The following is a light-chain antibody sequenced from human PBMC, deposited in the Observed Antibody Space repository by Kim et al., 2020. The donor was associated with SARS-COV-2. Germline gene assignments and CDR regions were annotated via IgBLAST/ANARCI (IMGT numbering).Light chain of an antibody. CDR3: QQYGSSPLT. Sequence: EIELTQSPRTLSLSPGERATLSCRASQSVSSSNLAWYQQKAGQASRLLIYAASRRATDIPDRFSGSGSGTDFTLTISRLEPEDFALYYCQQYGSSPLTFGGGTKVDIK. CDR2: AAS. CDR1: QSVSSSN. V-gene: IGKV3-20*01. J-gene: IGKJ4*01.